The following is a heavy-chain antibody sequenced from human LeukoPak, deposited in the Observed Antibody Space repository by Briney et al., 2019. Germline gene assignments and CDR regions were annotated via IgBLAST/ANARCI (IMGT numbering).Heavy chain of an antibody. CDR2: ISSSSSTI. CDR3: ARGGAAAGDLYMDV. D-gene: IGHD6-13*01. J-gene: IGHJ6*03. CDR1: GFTFSSYE. V-gene: IGHV3-48*01. Sequence: PGGSLRLSCAASGFTFSSYEMNWVRQAPGKGLEWVSYISSSSSTIYYADSVKGRFTISRDNAKNSLYLQMNSLRAEDTAVYYCARGGAAAGDLYMDVWGKGTTVTVSS.